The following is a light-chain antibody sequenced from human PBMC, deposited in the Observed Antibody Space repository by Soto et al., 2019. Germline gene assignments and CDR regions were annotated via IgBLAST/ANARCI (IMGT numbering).Light chain of an antibody. CDR3: QQYGGSPPIT. Sequence: VLTQSPGTLSLSPGERATLSCRASQSVSSTYLAWYQHKPGQAPRLLIYGASRRATGIPARFSGSGSGTDFTLTIRRLEPEDFAVYYCQQYGGSPPITFGQGTRLEIK. CDR2: GAS. CDR1: QSVSSTY. V-gene: IGKV3-20*01. J-gene: IGKJ5*01.